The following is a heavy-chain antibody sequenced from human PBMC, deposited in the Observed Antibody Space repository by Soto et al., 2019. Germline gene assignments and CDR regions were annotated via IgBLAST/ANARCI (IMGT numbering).Heavy chain of an antibody. V-gene: IGHV4-34*01. CDR1: GGSFSGYY. CDR3: ARGSGIVATIIFDY. Sequence: QVQLQQWGAGLLKPSETRSLTFAVYGGSFSGYYWSWIRQPPGKGLEWIGEINHSGSTNYNPSLKSRVTISVDTSRNQFSLKLSSVTAADTAVYYCARGSGIVATIIFDYWGQGTLVTVSS. CDR2: INHSGST. J-gene: IGHJ4*02. D-gene: IGHD5-12*01.